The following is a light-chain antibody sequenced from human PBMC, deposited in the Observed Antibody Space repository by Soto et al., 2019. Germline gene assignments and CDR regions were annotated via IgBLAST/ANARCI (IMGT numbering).Light chain of an antibody. Sequence: QSVLTQPHSASGTPGQRVFISCSGSSSNIGGTNYAYWYQQLPGAAPKLLMHSNNLRPSGVPERISGSKSGTSASLAISGLRSEDEAVYYCASWDDRLGAVIFGGGTKVTVL. CDR1: SSNIGGTNY. J-gene: IGLJ2*01. CDR3: ASWDDRLGAVI. CDR2: SNN. V-gene: IGLV1-47*02.